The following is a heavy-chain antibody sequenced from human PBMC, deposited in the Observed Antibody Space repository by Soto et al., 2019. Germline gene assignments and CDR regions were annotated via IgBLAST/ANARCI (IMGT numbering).Heavy chain of an antibody. D-gene: IGHD3-10*01. CDR2: IYHSGST. CDR3: ARGGITMVRGVINWFDP. J-gene: IGHJ5*02. Sequence: QLQLQESGSGLVKPSQTLSLTCAVSGGSISSGGYSWSWIRQPPGNDLQWIGYIYHSGSTYYNPSLKSRVTISVDRSKNQLSLKVSSVNAADTAVYYCARGGITMVRGVINWFDPWGQGTLVTVSS. V-gene: IGHV4-30-2*01. CDR1: GGSISSGGYS.